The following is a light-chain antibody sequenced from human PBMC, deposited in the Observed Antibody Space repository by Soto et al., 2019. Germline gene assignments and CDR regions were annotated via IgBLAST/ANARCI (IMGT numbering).Light chain of an antibody. J-gene: IGLJ1*01. CDR1: SSSIGNNY. V-gene: IGLV1-51*02. CDR2: ETN. CDR3: GTWDSSLSADV. Sequence: QSLLPQPPSVSAAPGRMVTISCSGSSSSIGNNYVSWYQHLPGTAPKLLIYETNKRPSGISDRFSGSKSGTSATLGITGLQTGDEADYYCGTWDSSLSADVFGTGTKVTVL.